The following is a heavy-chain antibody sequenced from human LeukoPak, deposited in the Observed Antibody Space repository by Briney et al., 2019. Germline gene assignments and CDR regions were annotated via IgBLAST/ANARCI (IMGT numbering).Heavy chain of an antibody. D-gene: IGHD5-24*01. CDR3: VVYTGGYRSQF. CDR1: GFAFGSYA. J-gene: IGHJ4*02. Sequence: GGSLRLSCTASGFAFGSYAMSWVRQAPGKGLEWVSAISDRGDRQYYADSVKGRFTISRDNSMNTLRLQMNSLSVEDTAVYYCVVYTGGYRSQFWGQGTLVTVSS. CDR2: ISDRGDRQ. V-gene: IGHV3-23*01.